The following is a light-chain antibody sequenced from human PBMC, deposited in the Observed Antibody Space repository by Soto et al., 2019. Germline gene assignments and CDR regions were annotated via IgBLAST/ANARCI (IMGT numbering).Light chain of an antibody. CDR3: CSCAGTVAYV. J-gene: IGLJ1*01. CDR1: GSDVGDDHL. CDR2: EVD. Sequence: SGLTHPASLSGSPVQSITISCAGNGSDVGDDHLVSWYRQQPGKAPNLIICEVDARPSGISNRFSGSKSGDTASLIISGLQAEDEADYFCCSCAGTVAYVFGTGTKPTV. V-gene: IGLV2-23*02.